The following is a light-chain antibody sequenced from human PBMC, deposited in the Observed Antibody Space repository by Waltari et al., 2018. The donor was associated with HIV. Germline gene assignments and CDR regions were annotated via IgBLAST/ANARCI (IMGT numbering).Light chain of an antibody. J-gene: IGLJ3*02. CDR3: VAWDDSLNGQVV. V-gene: IGLV1-44*01. CDR1: SSNLGTNT. Sequence: QSVLTQPPSASGTPGQRVTISCSGSSSNLGTNTVSWYQQVPGTSPKLLIYNNNQRPSGVPDRFSCSKSATSASLAITGLQSEDEADYHCVAWDDSLNGQVVFGGGTKLTVL. CDR2: NNN.